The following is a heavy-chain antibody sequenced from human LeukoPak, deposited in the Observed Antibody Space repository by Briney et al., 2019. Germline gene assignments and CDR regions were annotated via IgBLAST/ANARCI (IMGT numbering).Heavy chain of an antibody. D-gene: IGHD3-10*01. J-gene: IGHJ4*02. Sequence: GSSVKVSCKASGGTFSSYAISWVRQAPGQGLEWXXXIIPIFGTANYAQKFQGRVTITADKSTSTAYMELSSLRSEDTAVYYCARSSDYGSGSFFDYWGQGTLVTVSS. CDR3: ARSSDYGSGSFFDY. V-gene: IGHV1-69*06. CDR1: GGTFSSYA. CDR2: IIPIFGTA.